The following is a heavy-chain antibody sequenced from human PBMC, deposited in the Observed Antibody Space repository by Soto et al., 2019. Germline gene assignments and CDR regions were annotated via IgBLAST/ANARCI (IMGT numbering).Heavy chain of an antibody. J-gene: IGHJ6*02. CDR1: GDSVSSNSAA. CDR2: TYYRSKWYN. Sequence: PSQTLSLTCAISGDSVSSNSAAWNWIRQSPSRGLEWLGRTYYRSKWYNDYAVSVKSRITINPDTSKNQFSLQLNSVTPEDTAVYYCARDRGYGNYYYYYGMDVWGQGTTVTVYS. CDR3: ARDRGYGNYYYYYGMDV. D-gene: IGHD5-18*01. V-gene: IGHV6-1*01.